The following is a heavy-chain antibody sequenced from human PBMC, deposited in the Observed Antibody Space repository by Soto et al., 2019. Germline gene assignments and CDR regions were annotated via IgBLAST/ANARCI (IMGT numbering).Heavy chain of an antibody. J-gene: IGHJ4*02. V-gene: IGHV1-8*01. CDR1: GYTFTSYD. CDR2: MNPNNGNT. CDR3: AREIAVAGHQAFDY. D-gene: IGHD6-19*01. Sequence: ASVKVSCKASGYTFTSYDINWVRQATGQGLEWMGWMNPNNGNTGYAQKLQGRVTMTRDTSMSTAYMELRSLRSEDTAVYYCAREIAVAGHQAFDYWGQGTLVTVSS.